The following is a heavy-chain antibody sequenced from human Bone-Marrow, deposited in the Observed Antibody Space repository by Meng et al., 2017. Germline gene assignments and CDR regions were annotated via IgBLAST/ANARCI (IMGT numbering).Heavy chain of an antibody. CDR2: INSDGSTT. V-gene: IGHV3-74*01. J-gene: IGHJ6*02. CDR3: AREGHYDSSGYSPYYYYGMDV. CDR1: GFTFSTSA. Sequence: GESLKISCAVSGFTFSTSAMSWVRQAPGKGLVWVSRINSDGSTTTYADSVKGRFTISRDNAKNTLYLQMNSLRAEDTAVYYCAREGHYDSSGYSPYYYYGMDVWGQGTTVTVSS. D-gene: IGHD3-22*01.